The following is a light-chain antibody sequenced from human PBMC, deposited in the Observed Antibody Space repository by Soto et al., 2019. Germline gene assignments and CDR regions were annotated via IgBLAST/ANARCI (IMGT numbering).Light chain of an antibody. CDR1: QSVSSSY. CDR2: GAS. J-gene: IGKJ1*01. Sequence: EIFFTHSPFTLSLSPGXIXXXXXXXSQSVSSSYLAWYQQKPGQAPRLLIYGASSRATGIPDRFSGSGSGTDFTLTISRLEPEDFAVYYCQQYGSSSWTFGQGTKVDIK. V-gene: IGKV3-20*01. CDR3: QQYGSSSWT.